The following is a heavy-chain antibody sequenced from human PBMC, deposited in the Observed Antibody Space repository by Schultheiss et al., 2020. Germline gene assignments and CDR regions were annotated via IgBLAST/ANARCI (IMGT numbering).Heavy chain of an antibody. CDR3: ARVLRQWLEGTPNWFDP. Sequence: SETLSLTCTVSGGSISSGGYYWSWIRQHPGKGLEWIGYIYYSGSTYYNPSLKSRVTISVDTSKNQFSLKLSSVTAADTAVYYCARVLRQWLEGTPNWFDPWGQGTLVNVSS. D-gene: IGHD6-19*01. V-gene: IGHV4-31*03. CDR2: IYYSGST. J-gene: IGHJ5*02. CDR1: GGSISSGGYY.